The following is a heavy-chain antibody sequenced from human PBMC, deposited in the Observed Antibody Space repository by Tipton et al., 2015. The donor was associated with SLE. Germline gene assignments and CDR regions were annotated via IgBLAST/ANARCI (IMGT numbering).Heavy chain of an antibody. CDR1: GGSISSSSYY. V-gene: IGHV4-61*01. D-gene: IGHD4-11*01. CDR3: ARDRTPYYSNLYFDF. Sequence: TLSLTCTVSGGSISSSSYYWGWIRQSPGKGLEWIGGIYYSVTTNYNPSLKSRVTISVDTSTNQFSLKLSSVTAADTAVYYCARDRTPYYSNLYFDFWGQGSLVIVSA. CDR2: IYYSVTT. J-gene: IGHJ4*02.